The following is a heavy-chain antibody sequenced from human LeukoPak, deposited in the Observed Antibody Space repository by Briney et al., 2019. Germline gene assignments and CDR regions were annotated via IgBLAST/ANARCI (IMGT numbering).Heavy chain of an antibody. CDR3: ARLPRHYYYYYVDV. Sequence: SETLSLTCTVSGGSISSYYWSWIRQPPGKGLEWIGYIYYSGSTNYNPSLKSRATISVDTSKNQFSLKLSSVTAADTAVYYCARLPRHYYYYYVDVWGKGTTVTVSS. J-gene: IGHJ6*03. CDR2: IYYSGST. V-gene: IGHV4-59*08. CDR1: GGSISSYY.